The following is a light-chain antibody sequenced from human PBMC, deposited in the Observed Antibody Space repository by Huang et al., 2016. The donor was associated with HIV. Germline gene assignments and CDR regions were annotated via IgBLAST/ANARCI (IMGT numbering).Light chain of an antibody. CDR2: LAS. CDR1: QSVSGTY. CDR3: HQYSSSPYT. J-gene: IGKJ2*01. V-gene: IGKV3-20*01. Sequence: EIVLTQSPGTLSLSPGERASLSCRASQSVSGTYLAWYQLKPGQAPRLLIYLASRRATGIPDRFGGSGSGTDFTLTISRLEAEDFAVYFCHQYSSSPYTFGQGTRLEIK.